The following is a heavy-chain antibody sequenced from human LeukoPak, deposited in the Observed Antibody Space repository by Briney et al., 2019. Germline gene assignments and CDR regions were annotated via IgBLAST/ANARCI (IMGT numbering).Heavy chain of an antibody. V-gene: IGHV3-7*01. CDR1: GFTFSSYS. D-gene: IGHD5-24*01. CDR2: IKQDGSEK. J-gene: IGHJ3*02. Sequence: GGSLRLSCAASGFTFSSYSMSWVRQAPGKGLEWVANIKQDGSEKYYVDSVKGRFTISRDNAKNSLYLQMNSLRAEDTAVYYCARGDGYSHAFDIWGQGTMVTVSS. CDR3: ARGDGYSHAFDI.